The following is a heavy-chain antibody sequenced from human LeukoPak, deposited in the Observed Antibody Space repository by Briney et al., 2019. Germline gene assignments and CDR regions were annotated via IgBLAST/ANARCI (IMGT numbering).Heavy chain of an antibody. J-gene: IGHJ5*02. CDR1: GGSISSSNW. V-gene: IGHV4-4*02. D-gene: IGHD3-9*01. CDR3: ARAYYDILTGYHWFDP. Sequence: SETLSLTCAVSGGSISSSNWWSWVRQPTGKGLEWIGEIYHSGSTNYNPSLKSRVTISVDKSKNQFSLKLSSVTAADTAVYYCARAYYDILTGYHWFDPWGQGTLVTVSS. CDR2: IYHSGST.